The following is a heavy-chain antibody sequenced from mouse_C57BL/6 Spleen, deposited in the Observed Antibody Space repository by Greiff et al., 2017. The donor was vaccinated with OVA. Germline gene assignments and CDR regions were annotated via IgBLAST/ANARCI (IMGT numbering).Heavy chain of an antibody. V-gene: IGHV1-55*01. CDR1: GYTFTSYW. CDR3: ARSLYYGSSPLAY. D-gene: IGHD1-1*01. CDR2: IYPGSGST. J-gene: IGHJ3*01. Sequence: QVQLQQPGAELVKPGASVKMSCKASGYTFTSYWITWVKQRPGQGLEWIGDIYPGSGSTNYNEKFKSKATLTVDTSSSTAYMQLSSLTSEDSAVYYWARSLYYGSSPLAYWGQGTLVTVSA.